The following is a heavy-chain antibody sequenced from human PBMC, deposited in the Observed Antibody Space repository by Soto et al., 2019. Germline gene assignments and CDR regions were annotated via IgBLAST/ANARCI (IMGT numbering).Heavy chain of an antibody. Sequence: QLQLQESGPGLVKPSETLSLTCTVSGGSISSRGYYWGWIRQPPGKGLEWIGTIYYSGSTYYNPSXKRRVPISVDTSQHQFSRKLSSVTAADTAVYYCATSNWFDPWGQGTLVTVSS. V-gene: IGHV4-39*01. CDR2: IYYSGST. CDR1: GGSISSRGYY. J-gene: IGHJ5*02. CDR3: ATSNWFDP.